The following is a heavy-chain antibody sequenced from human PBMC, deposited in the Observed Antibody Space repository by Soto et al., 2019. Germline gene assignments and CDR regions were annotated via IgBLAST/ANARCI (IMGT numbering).Heavy chain of an antibody. D-gene: IGHD6-19*01. V-gene: IGHV3-33*01. CDR1: GFTFSSYG. CDR3: ARVRAHSSGWYAFDI. CDR2: IWYDGSNK. J-gene: IGHJ3*02. Sequence: QVQLVESGGGVVQPGRSLRLSCAASGFTFSSYGMHWVRQAPGKGLEWVAVIWYDGSNKYYADSVKGRFTISRDHSKNTLYLQSNSLRAEDTAVYYCARVRAHSSGWYAFDIWGQGTMVTVSS.